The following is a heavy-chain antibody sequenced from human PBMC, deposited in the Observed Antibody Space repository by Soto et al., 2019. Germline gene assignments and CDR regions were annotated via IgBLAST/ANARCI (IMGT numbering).Heavy chain of an antibody. CDR3: ARGIGVLY. CDR1: GGSMSSGRYY. Sequence: PSQTLSLTCTVSGGSMSSGRYYWSWIRQHPGKGLEWIGYIYNSGNTYYNPSLKSRVTILVDTSKNQFSLKLSSVTAADTAVYYCARGIGVLYWGQGTLVTVSS. J-gene: IGHJ4*02. V-gene: IGHV4-31*03. D-gene: IGHD2-8*01. CDR2: IYNSGNT.